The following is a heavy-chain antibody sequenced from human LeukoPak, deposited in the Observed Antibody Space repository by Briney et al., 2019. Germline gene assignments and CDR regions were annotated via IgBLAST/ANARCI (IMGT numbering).Heavy chain of an antibody. J-gene: IGHJ5*02. V-gene: IGHV3-23*01. CDR1: GFTFSSYA. D-gene: IGHD2-2*01. Sequence: GGSLRLSCAASGFTFSSYAMSWVRQAPGKGLEWVSAISGSGGSTYYADSVKGRFTISRDNSKNTLYLQMNSLRAEDTAVYYCAKGGLVRVVPAATNWFDPWGQGTLVTVSS. CDR2: ISGSGGST. CDR3: AKGGLVRVVPAATNWFDP.